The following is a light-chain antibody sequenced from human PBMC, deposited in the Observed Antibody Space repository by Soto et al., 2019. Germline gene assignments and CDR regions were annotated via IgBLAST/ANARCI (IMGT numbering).Light chain of an antibody. Sequence: QSVLTQPPSASGTPGQTVTISSSGSSSNIGTNYVSWYQQLPGTAPRLLIYGNNQRPSGVPDRFSGSRSGTSASLAISGLRSEDEADYYCASWDDSLSGVVSGGGTKVTVL. CDR2: GNN. V-gene: IGLV1-47*01. CDR3: ASWDDSLSGVV. CDR1: SSNIGTNY. J-gene: IGLJ3*02.